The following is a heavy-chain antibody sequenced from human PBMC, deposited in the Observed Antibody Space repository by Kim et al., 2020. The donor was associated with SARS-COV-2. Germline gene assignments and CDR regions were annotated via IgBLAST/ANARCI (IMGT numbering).Heavy chain of an antibody. J-gene: IGHJ4*02. CDR3: AKGLGVSSSWLYFDY. V-gene: IGHV3-23*01. CDR1: GFTFSSYA. CDR2: ISGSGGST. D-gene: IGHD6-13*01. Sequence: GGSLRLSCAASGFTFSSYAMSWVRQAPGKGLEWVSAISGSGGSTYYADSVKGRFTISRDNSKNTLYLQMNSLRAEDTAVYYCAKGLGVSSSWLYFDYWGQGTLVTVSS.